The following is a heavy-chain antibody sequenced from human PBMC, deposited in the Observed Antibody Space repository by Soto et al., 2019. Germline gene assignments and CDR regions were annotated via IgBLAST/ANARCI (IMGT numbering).Heavy chain of an antibody. CDR2: IYYSGST. CDR1: GGSFSSYY. V-gene: IGHV4-59*01. J-gene: IGHJ5*02. CDR3: ARVRITGTTNRFDP. D-gene: IGHD1-7*01. Sequence: PSETLSLTCTVSGGSFSSYYWSWIRQPPGKGLEWIGYIYYSGSTNYNPSLKSRVTISVDTSKNQFSLKLSSVTAADTAVYYCARVRITGTTNRFDPWGQGTLVTVSS.